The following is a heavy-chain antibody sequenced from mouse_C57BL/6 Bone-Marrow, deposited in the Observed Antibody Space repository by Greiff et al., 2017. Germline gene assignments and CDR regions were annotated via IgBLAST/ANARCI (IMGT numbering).Heavy chain of an antibody. V-gene: IGHV1-15*01. CDR1: GYTFTDYE. CDR2: IDPETGGT. Sequence: VQLPQSGAELVRPGASVTLSCKASGYTFTDYEMHWVKQTPVHGLEWVGAIDPETGGTAYNQKFKGKAILTADKSSSTAYMELRSLTSEDSAVYYCTREGYGNFAWFAYWGQGTLVTVSA. CDR3: TREGYGNFAWFAY. D-gene: IGHD2-10*02. J-gene: IGHJ3*01.